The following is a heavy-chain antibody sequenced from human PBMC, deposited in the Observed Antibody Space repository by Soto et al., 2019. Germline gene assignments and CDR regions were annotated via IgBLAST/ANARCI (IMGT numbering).Heavy chain of an antibody. J-gene: IGHJ4*02. D-gene: IGHD2-15*01. CDR2: IWYEGSNK. CDR1: GFTFSSYG. CDR3: AREDLVVAATHFDY. V-gene: IGHV3-33*01. Sequence: QVQLVESGGGVVQPGRSLRPSFAAPGFTFSSYGMHWVRRAPGKGLGWGAVIWYEGSNKYYADSVKGRFTISRDNSKNTLYLQMNSLRAEDTAVYYCAREDLVVAATHFDYWGQGTLVTVSS.